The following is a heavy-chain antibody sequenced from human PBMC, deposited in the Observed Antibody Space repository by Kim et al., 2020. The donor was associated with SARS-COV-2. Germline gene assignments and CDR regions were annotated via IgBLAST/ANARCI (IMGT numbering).Heavy chain of an antibody. CDR1: DGSISSYY. Sequence: SETLSLTCSISDGSISSYYWSWIRQLPGRGLEWIGHIYYNGATSYNPSLKSRVTISVDTSKNQFSLNLTSVTAADTALYFCARGDYAYYGMDVWGHGTTVTVSS. V-gene: IGHV4-59*13. CDR2: IYYNGAT. J-gene: IGHJ6*02. CDR3: ARGDYAYYGMDV.